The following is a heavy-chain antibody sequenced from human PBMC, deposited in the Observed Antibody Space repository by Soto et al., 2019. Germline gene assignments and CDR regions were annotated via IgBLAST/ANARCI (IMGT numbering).Heavy chain of an antibody. V-gene: IGHV5-10-1*01. CDR3: ARLDYDILTGYYQYGMDV. CDR2: IDPSDSYT. J-gene: IGHJ6*02. D-gene: IGHD3-9*01. Sequence: GESLKISCKGSGYSFTSYWISWVRQMPGKGLEWMGRIDPSDSYTNYSPSFQGHVTISADKSISTAYLQWSSLKASDTAMYYCARLDYDILTGYYQYGMDVWGQGTTVTVSS. CDR1: GYSFTSYW.